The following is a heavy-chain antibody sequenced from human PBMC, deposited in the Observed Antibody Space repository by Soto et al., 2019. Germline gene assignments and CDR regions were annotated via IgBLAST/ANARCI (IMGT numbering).Heavy chain of an antibody. V-gene: IGHV3-30-3*01. CDR3: ARALGLAPHLEPDAFDI. CDR1: GFTFSSYA. J-gene: IGHJ3*02. CDR2: ISYDGSNK. D-gene: IGHD7-27*01. Sequence: PGGSLRLSCAASGFTFSSYAMHWVRQAPGKGLEWVAVISYDGSNKYYADSVKGRFTISRDNSKNTLYLQMNSLRAEDTAVYYCARALGLAPHLEPDAFDIWGQGTMVTVSS.